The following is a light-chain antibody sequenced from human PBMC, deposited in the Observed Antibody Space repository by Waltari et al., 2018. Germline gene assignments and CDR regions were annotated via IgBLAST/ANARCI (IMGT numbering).Light chain of an antibody. J-gene: IGLJ3*02. CDR2: VNRDGSH. CDR1: SGHSSNI. Sequence: QLVLTQSPSASASLGASVKLTCTLSSGHSSNIISSLQQQPEKGARYLMKVNRDGSHSKGDDIPDRFSGSSSGAERYLTISSLQSEDEADYYCETGGHGTWVFGGGTKLTVL. V-gene: IGLV4-69*01. CDR3: ETGGHGTWV.